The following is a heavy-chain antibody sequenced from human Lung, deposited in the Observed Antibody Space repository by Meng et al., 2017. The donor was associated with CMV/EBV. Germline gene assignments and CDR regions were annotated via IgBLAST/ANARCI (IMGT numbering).Heavy chain of an antibody. CDR3: ARNKEPFDY. CDR2: TSTTGADT. V-gene: IGHV3-23*01. D-gene: IGHD1/OR15-1a*01. Sequence: EVQLLESGGGLVQPGGSLRLSCVASGFTFRSYAMTWVRQAPGKGLEWVSATSTTGADTYYTGSVQGRFTISRDNSGNTLFLQMNSLRVEDTAVYDCARNKEPFDYWGQGALVTVSS. J-gene: IGHJ4*02. CDR1: GFTFRSYA.